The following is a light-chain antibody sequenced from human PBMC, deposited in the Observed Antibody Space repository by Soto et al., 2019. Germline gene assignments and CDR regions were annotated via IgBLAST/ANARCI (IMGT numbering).Light chain of an antibody. CDR1: SSDVGNYNL. CDR2: EGS. J-gene: IGLJ1*01. CDR3: CSYAGSSTYV. V-gene: IGLV2-23*01. Sequence: QSALTQPASVSGSPGQSITISCTGTSSDVGNYNLVSWYQQHPGKAPKLMIYEGSKRPSGVSNRFSGSKSGNTASLTISSLQAEDEADYYCCSYAGSSTYVFGTGTKLTVL.